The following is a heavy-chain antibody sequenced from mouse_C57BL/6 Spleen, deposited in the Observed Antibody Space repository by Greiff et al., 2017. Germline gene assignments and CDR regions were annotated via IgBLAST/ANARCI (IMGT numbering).Heavy chain of an antibody. CDR2: INPYNGGT. Sequence: EVQLQQSGPVLVKPGASVKMSCKASGYTFTDYYMNWVKQSHGKSLEWIGVINPYNGGTSYNQKFKGKATLTVDKSSSTAYMELNSLTSEDSAVXYCARSYYGNYGGFAYWGQGTLVTVSA. CDR3: ARSYYGNYGGFAY. J-gene: IGHJ3*01. V-gene: IGHV1-19*01. CDR1: GYTFTDYY. D-gene: IGHD2-1*01.